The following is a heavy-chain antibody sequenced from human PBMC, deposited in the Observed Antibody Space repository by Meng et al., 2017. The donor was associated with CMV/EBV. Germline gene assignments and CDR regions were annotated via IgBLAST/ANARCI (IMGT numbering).Heavy chain of an antibody. V-gene: IGHV3-20*01. CDR2: INWNGGST. Sequence: SVFTFDDYGMSWVRQAPGKGLEWVSGINWNGGSTGYADSVKSRLTISRDNAKNSLYLQMNSLRAEDTALYHCARGSSGSYVRGWFDPWGQGTLVTVSS. D-gene: IGHD1-26*01. CDR1: VFTFDDYG. CDR3: ARGSSGSYVRGWFDP. J-gene: IGHJ5*02.